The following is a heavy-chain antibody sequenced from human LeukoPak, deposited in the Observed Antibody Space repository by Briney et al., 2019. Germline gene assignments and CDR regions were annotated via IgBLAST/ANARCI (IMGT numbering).Heavy chain of an antibody. CDR2: ISAYNGNT. Sequence: ASVKVSCKASGGTFSSYAISWVRQAPGQGLEWMGWISAYNGNTNYAQKLQGRVTMTTDTSTSTAYMELRSLRSDDTAVYYCARFDHGSGSYYLDYWGQGTLVTVSS. CDR1: GGTFSSYA. J-gene: IGHJ4*02. D-gene: IGHD3-10*01. CDR3: ARFDHGSGSYYLDY. V-gene: IGHV1-18*01.